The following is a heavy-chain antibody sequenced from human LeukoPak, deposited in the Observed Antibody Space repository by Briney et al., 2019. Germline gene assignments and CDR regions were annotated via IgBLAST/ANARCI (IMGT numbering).Heavy chain of an antibody. Sequence: GGSLRLSCAVSGFTFSNYNMNWVRQAPGKGLEWVSFISSSSSYIYYADSVKGRFTISRDNAKNSLYLQMNSLRAEDTAVYYCVRDSGGYFDRNHFGYWGQGTLVTVSS. D-gene: IGHD3-9*01. CDR3: VRDSGGYFDRNHFGY. J-gene: IGHJ4*02. V-gene: IGHV3-21*01. CDR1: GFTFSNYN. CDR2: ISSSSSYI.